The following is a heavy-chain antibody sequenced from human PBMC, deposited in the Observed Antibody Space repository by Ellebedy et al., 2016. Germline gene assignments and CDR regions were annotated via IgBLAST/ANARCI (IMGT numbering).Heavy chain of an antibody. CDR3: AIHWGVGGRGRN. V-gene: IGHV3-72*01. CDR1: GFTLSDHY. Sequence: GESLKISCAASGFTLSDHYMDWVRQAPGKGLEWVGRSKNKINSYTTEYAASLQGRFTISRDDSRKSVDLQMNSLKTEDTAVYYCAIHWGVGGRGRNWGQGTLVTVSS. J-gene: IGHJ4*02. CDR2: SKNKINSYTT. D-gene: IGHD2-15*01.